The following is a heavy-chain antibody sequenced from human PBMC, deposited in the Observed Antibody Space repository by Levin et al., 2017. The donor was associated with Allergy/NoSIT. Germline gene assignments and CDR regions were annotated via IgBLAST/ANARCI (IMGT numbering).Heavy chain of an antibody. CDR1: GGSISSGGYY. V-gene: IGHV4-31*03. D-gene: IGHD6-19*01. CDR3: ASSSGWYSYYFDY. Sequence: SCTVSGGSISSGGYYWSWIRQHPGKGLEWIGYIYYSGSTYYNPSLKSRVTISVDTSKNQFSLKLSSVTAADTAVYYCASSSGWYSYYFDYWGQGTLVTVSS. J-gene: IGHJ4*02. CDR2: IYYSGST.